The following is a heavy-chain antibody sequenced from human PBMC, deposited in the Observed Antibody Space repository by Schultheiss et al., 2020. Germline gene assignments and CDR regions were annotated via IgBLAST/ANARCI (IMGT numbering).Heavy chain of an antibody. J-gene: IGHJ4*02. CDR2: ISYDGSNK. Sequence: GGSLRLSCAASGFTFSSYAMHWVRQAPGKGLEWVAVISYDGSNKYYADSVKGRFTISRDNSKNTLYLQMNSLRAEDTAVYYCARGHSYGYSLFDYWGQGTLVTVSS. CDR1: GFTFSSYA. D-gene: IGHD5-18*01. CDR3: ARGHSYGYSLFDY. V-gene: IGHV3-30-3*01.